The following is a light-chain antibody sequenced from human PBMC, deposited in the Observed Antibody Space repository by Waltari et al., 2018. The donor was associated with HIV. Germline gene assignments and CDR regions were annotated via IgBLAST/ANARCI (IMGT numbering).Light chain of an antibody. CDR1: STDIGDYNY. V-gene: IGLV2-11*01. CDR3: CSYAGTYTWV. J-gene: IGLJ2*01. Sequence: QSALTQPRSVSGSPGQSVTISCRGSSTDIGDYNYVSWYQQHPGQVPKLVIFDVSNRPSGVPDRVSGSKSVNTASLTISGLQAEDESDYCCCSYAGTYTWVFGGGTRLTVL. CDR2: DVS.